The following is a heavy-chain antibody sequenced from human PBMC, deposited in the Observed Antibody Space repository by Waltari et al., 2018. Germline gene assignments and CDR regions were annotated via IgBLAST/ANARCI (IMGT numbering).Heavy chain of an antibody. D-gene: IGHD3-3*01. CDR3: ARRGYDFWSGYSY. CDR2: INHSGST. Sequence: VQLVESGGGLVQPGGSLRLSCEASGFIFSTYWMHWVRQAPGKGLEWIGEINHSGSTNYNPSLKSRVTISVDTSKNQFSLKLSSVTAADTAVYYCARRGYDFWSGYSYWGQGTLVTVSS. CDR1: GFIFSTYW. J-gene: IGHJ4*02. V-gene: IGHV4-4*02.